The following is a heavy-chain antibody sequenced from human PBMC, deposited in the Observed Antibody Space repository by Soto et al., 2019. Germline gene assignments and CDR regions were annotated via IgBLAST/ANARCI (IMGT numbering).Heavy chain of an antibody. D-gene: IGHD2-15*01. CDR3: ARDLGRVLIAY. CDR1: GFTVSSNY. J-gene: IGHJ4*02. CDR2: IYSGGST. V-gene: IGHV3-66*01. Sequence: GGSLRLSCAASGFTVSSNYMSWVRQAPGKGLEWVSVIYSGGSTYYADSVKGRFTISRDNSKNTLYLQMNSLRAEDTAVYYCARDLGRVLIAYWGQGTLVTVSS.